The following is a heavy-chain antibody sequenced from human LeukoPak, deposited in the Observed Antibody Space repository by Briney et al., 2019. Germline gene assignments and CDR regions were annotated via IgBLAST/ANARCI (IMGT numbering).Heavy chain of an antibody. CDR2: INPNSGGT. CDR3: ARGMEPYYYMDV. V-gene: IGHV1-2*02. CDR1: GYTFTGYY. Sequence: ASVKVSCKASGYTFTGYYMHRVRQAPGQGLEWMGWINPNSGGTKYAQKFQGRVTITRHTSISTANTELSRLRSHDTTVYYCARGMEPYYYMDVGGKGTRVTVS. D-gene: IGHD1-26*01. J-gene: IGHJ6*03.